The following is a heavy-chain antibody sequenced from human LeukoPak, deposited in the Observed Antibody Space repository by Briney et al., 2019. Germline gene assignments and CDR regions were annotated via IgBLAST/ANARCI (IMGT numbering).Heavy chain of an antibody. CDR2: ISSSSSYI. D-gene: IGHD1-26*01. J-gene: IGHJ5*02. V-gene: IGHV3-21*04. CDR1: GFTFSSYS. CDR3: AREVGGSGSYRNKYNWFDP. Sequence: GGSLRLSCAASGFTFSSYSMNWVRQAPGKGLEWVSSISSSSSYIYYADSVKGRFTISRDNAKNSLYLQMNSLRAEDTAVYYCAREVGGSGSYRNKYNWFDPWGQGTLVTVSS.